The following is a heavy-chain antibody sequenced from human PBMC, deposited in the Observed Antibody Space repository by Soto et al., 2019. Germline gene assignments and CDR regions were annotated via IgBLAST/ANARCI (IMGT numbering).Heavy chain of an antibody. D-gene: IGHD6-6*01. CDR2: ISGGSSYI. CDR3: ARSSTYYFYMGV. Sequence: GGSLRLSCAASGFTFSTFGMNWVRQAPGKGLEWVSSISGGSSYIYYADSVKGRFTISRDNAKNSLSLQMNSLRAEDTAVYYCARSSTYYFYMGVWGKGTTVTVSS. CDR1: GFTFSTFG. V-gene: IGHV3-21*01. J-gene: IGHJ6*03.